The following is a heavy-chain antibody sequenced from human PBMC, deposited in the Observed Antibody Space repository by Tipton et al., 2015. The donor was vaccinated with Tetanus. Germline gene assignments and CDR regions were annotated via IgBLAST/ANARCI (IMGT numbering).Heavy chain of an antibody. CDR2: ISSSSSYI. J-gene: IGHJ3*02. CDR1: GFTFSSYS. V-gene: IGHV3-21*01. CDR3: ARAENYYDSSGYFTDAFDI. Sequence: SLRLSCAASGFTFSSYSMNWVRQAPGKGLEWVSSISSSSSYIYYADLVKGRFTISRDNAKNSLYLQMNSLRAEDTAVYYCARAENYYDSSGYFTDAFDIWGQGTMVTVSS. D-gene: IGHD3-22*01.